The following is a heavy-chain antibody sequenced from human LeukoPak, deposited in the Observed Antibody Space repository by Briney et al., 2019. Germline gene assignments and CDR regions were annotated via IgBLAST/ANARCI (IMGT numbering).Heavy chain of an antibody. CDR2: ISGSDGSS. CDR3: AREYDILTGYYDY. V-gene: IGHV3-23*01. D-gene: IGHD3-9*01. J-gene: IGHJ4*02. CDR1: GFTFSSFT. Sequence: GGSLRLSCAASGFTFSSFTMNWVRQAPGKGLEWVSSISGSDGSSHYADFVKGRFTISRDNSKNTLHLQMNSLRAEDTAVYYCAREYDILTGYYDYWGEGALVTVSS.